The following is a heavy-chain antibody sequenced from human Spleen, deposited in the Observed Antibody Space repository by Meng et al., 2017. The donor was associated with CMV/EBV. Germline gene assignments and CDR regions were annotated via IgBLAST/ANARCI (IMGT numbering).Heavy chain of an antibody. D-gene: IGHD2-21*01. CDR3: ATRQFGIVVARAFNI. CDR2: FDAEDGKT. J-gene: IGHJ3*02. V-gene: IGHV1-24*01. CDR1: GYSLTTLS. Sequence: ASVKVSCKVSGYSLTTLSMHWVRQAPGRRPEWMGGFDAEDGKTIYAQKFQGRVTLTEDTSKDTAYRKLTSLRSEDTAVYYCATRQFGIVVARAFNIWGQGTMVTVSS.